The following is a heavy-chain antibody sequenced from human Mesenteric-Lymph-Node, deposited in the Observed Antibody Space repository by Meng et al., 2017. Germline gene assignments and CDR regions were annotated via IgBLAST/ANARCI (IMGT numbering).Heavy chain of an antibody. CDR2: IYHSGST. V-gene: IGHV4-38-2*02. CDR1: GYSISSGYY. D-gene: IGHD6-19*01. CDR3: ARDSSGWYGGLDY. Sequence: SETLSLTCAVSGYSISSGYYWGWIRQPPGKGLEWIGSIYHSGSTYYNPSLKSRVTILVDTSKNQFSLKLSSVTAADTAVYYCARDSSGWYGGLDYWGQGTLVTVSS. J-gene: IGHJ4*02.